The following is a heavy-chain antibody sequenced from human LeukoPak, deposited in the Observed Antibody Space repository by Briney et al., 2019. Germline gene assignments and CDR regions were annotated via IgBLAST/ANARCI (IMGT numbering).Heavy chain of an antibody. Sequence: ASETLSLTCTVSGASISNYYWNWIRQPAGKGLEWIGRIDTSGNTYYDPSLKSRLTMSVDTSKNQFSLKLTSVTAADTAVYYCAGDGGSGRYVYWGQGTLVTVSS. J-gene: IGHJ4*02. CDR3: AGDGGSGRYVY. D-gene: IGHD1-26*01. CDR2: IDTSGNT. CDR1: GASISNYY. V-gene: IGHV4-4*07.